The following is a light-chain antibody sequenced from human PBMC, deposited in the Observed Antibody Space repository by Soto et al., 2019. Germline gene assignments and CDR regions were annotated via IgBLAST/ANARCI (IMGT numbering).Light chain of an antibody. CDR3: QQVNSFPST. J-gene: IGKJ5*01. V-gene: IGKV3-15*01. CDR1: QTVISH. Sequence: EIVMTQSPATLSVSPGERATLSCRASQTVISHLAWYQQKPGQAPRLLIYDTYTRATGVPATFSGSGSGTEFTLTISSLQSEDFATYYCQQVNSFPSTFGQGTRLEIK. CDR2: DTY.